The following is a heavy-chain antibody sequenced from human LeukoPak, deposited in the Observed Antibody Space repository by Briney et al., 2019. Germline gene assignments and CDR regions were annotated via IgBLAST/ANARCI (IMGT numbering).Heavy chain of an antibody. D-gene: IGHD3-16*02. CDR2: IKQDGSEK. J-gene: IGHJ4*02. CDR3: ARDRDLSY. V-gene: IGHV3-7*01. Sequence: LEWLANIKQDGSEKSYVYSVKGLFTISRDNAKNSLYLQMNSLRAEDTAVYYCARDRDLSYWGQGTLVTVSS.